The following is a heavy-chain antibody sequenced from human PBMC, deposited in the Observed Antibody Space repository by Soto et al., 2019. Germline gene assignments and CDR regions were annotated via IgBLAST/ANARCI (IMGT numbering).Heavy chain of an antibody. D-gene: IGHD6-19*01. J-gene: IGHJ5*02. V-gene: IGHV4-31*03. Sequence: QVQLQESGPGLVKPSQTLSLTCTVSGGSISSGGYYWSWIRQHPGKGMEWLGYIYYSGSTYYNPSLKSRVTISVDTSKNQFSLKLSSVTAADTAVYYCARARGDSSGWYRRYLDPWGQGTLVTVSS. CDR2: IYYSGST. CDR3: ARARGDSSGWYRRYLDP. CDR1: GGSISSGGYY.